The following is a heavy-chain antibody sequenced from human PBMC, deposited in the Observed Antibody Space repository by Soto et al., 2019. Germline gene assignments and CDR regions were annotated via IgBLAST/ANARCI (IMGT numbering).Heavy chain of an antibody. J-gene: IGHJ6*02. CDR2: ISYDGSNK. D-gene: IGHD1-26*01. CDR1: GFTFSSYA. CDR3: AGQVGAKDYYYYGMDV. V-gene: IGHV3-30-3*01. Sequence: QVQLVESGGGVVQPGRSLRLSCAASGFTFSSYAMHWVRQAPGKGLEWVAVISYDGSNKYYADSVKGRFTISRDNSKNTLYLQMNSLRAEDTAVYYCAGQVGAKDYYYYGMDVWGQGTTVTVSS.